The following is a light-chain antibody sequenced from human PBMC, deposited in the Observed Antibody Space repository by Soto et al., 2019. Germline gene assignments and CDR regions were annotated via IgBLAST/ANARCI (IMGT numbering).Light chain of an antibody. J-gene: IGKJ1*01. CDR2: DAS. CDR1: QSISSW. V-gene: IGKV1-5*01. CDR3: QKYNRWT. Sequence: DIQMTQSPSTLSASVGDRVTITCRASQSISSWLAWYQQKPGKAPKLLIYDASSLESGVPSRFSGSGSGTEFTLTSRSLQADDFATYYCQKYNRWTFGRGTKVEIK.